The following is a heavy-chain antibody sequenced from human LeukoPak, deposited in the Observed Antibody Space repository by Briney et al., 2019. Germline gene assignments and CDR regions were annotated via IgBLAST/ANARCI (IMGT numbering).Heavy chain of an antibody. D-gene: IGHD2-15*01. J-gene: IGHJ6*02. Sequence: SVKVSCKASGGTFSSYAISWVRQAPGQGLEWMGGIIPIFGTANYAQKFQGRVTITADESTSTAYMELSSLRSEDTAVYYCARGAPPPSYCSGGSCYSRDYYYGMGVWGQGTTVTVSS. CDR1: GGTFSSYA. V-gene: IGHV1-69*13. CDR2: IIPIFGTA. CDR3: ARGAPPPSYCSGGSCYSRDYYYGMGV.